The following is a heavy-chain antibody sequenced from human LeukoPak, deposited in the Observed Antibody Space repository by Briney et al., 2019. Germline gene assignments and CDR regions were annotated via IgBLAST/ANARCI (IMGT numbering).Heavy chain of an antibody. V-gene: IGHV1-2*02. CDR3: ARLSAPGFLEWLGKFDY. D-gene: IGHD3-3*01. Sequence: ASVKVSCKASGYTFTGYYIHWVRRAPGQGLEWMGWINPNSGGTNYAQKFQGRVTMTRDTSISTAYMELSRLRSDDTAVYYCARLSAPGFLEWLGKFDYWGQGTLVTVSS. CDR1: GYTFTGYY. J-gene: IGHJ4*02. CDR2: INPNSGGT.